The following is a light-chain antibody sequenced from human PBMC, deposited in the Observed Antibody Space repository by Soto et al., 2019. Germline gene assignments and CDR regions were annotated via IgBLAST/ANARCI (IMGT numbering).Light chain of an antibody. Sequence: QSVLTQPGSLSGSPGQAVTLSCTGTSTGVGSNNLVSWYQQHPGKAPKLMIYEVSKRPSGVSNRFSGSKSGNTASLTISGLQAEDEADYYCCSYAGSSTPLIFGTGTKVTVL. V-gene: IGLV2-23*02. CDR1: STGVGSNNL. J-gene: IGLJ1*01. CDR3: CSYAGSSTPLI. CDR2: EVS.